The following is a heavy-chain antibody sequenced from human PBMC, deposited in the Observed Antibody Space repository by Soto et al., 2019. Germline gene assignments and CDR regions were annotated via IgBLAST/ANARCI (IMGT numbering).Heavy chain of an antibody. CDR3: ARLLRIAVAGTPRWYFDL. Sequence: ASETLSLTCAVSGGSISSSNWWSWVRQPPGKGLEWIGEIYHSGSTNYNPSLKSRVTISVDKSKNQFSLKLSSVTAADTAVYYCARLLRIAVAGTPRWYFDLWGRGTLGTVSS. V-gene: IGHV4-4*02. CDR1: GGSISSSNW. D-gene: IGHD6-19*01. CDR2: IYHSGST. J-gene: IGHJ2*01.